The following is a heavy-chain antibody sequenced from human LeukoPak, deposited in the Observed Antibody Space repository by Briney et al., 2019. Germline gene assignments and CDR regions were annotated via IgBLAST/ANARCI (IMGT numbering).Heavy chain of an antibody. D-gene: IGHD3/OR15-3a*01. CDR1: GASISSHY. V-gene: IGHV4-59*11. J-gene: IGHJ6*03. CDR2: TSGSI. Sequence: SETLSLTCAVSGASISSHYWSWIRQPPGKGLEWIGYTSGSISDNPSLKSRVAVSVDPSQNQVSLSLTSVTAADTALSYCARVLAIFGLDTTDFYMDVWGKGTTVTVSS. CDR3: ARVLAIFGLDTTDFYMDV.